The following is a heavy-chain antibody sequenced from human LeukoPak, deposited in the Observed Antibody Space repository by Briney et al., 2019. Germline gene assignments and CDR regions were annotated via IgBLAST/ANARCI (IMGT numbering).Heavy chain of an antibody. Sequence: RRASVKVSCKASGGTFSSYAISWVRQAPGQGLEWMGGIIPIFGTANYAQKFQGRVTITADESTSTACMELSSLRSEDTAVYYCARVSPSTQYCSGGSCYLPVWGQGTLVTVSS. CDR1: GGTFSSYA. CDR3: ARVSPSTQYCSGGSCYLPV. V-gene: IGHV1-69*13. J-gene: IGHJ4*02. CDR2: IIPIFGTA. D-gene: IGHD2-15*01.